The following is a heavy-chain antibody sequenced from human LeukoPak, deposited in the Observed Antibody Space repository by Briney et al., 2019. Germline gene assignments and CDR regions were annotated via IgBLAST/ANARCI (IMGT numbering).Heavy chain of an antibody. CDR1: GGSISNSSYY. Sequence: PSETLSLTCTVSGGSISNSSYYWGWIRQPPGKGLEWIGSIYYSGSTYYNPSLKSRVTISVDTSKNQFSLKLSSVTAADTAVYYRARVSGSYPRAHNWFDPWGQGTLVTVSS. D-gene: IGHD1-26*01. V-gene: IGHV4-39*07. J-gene: IGHJ5*02. CDR2: IYYSGST. CDR3: ARVSGSYPRAHNWFDP.